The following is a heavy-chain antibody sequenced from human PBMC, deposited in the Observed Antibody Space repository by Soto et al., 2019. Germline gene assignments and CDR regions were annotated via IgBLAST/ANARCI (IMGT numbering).Heavy chain of an antibody. Sequence: TLSLTCPVSGGSIRSGGYYWSWIRQHPGKALEWLARIDWDDDKYYSTSLKTRLTISKDTSKNQVVLTMTNMDPVDTATYYCARYPVAPYGMDVWGQGTTVTVSS. V-gene: IGHV2-70*11. J-gene: IGHJ6*02. D-gene: IGHD2-15*01. CDR1: GGSIRSGGYY. CDR3: ARYPVAPYGMDV. CDR2: IDWDDDK.